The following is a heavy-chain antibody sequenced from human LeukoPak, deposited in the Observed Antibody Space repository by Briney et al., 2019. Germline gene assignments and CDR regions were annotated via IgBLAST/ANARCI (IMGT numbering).Heavy chain of an antibody. CDR1: GFTFSIYS. CDR3: ARVQGDFDY. D-gene: IGHD3-16*01. CDR2: ISSSSNTI. Sequence: PGGSLRLSCAASGFTFSIYSMNWVRQAPGKGLEWVSYISSSSNTIYYADSVKGRFTISRDDAKNSLYLQMNSLRAEDTAVYYCARVQGDFDYWGQGTLVTVSS. V-gene: IGHV3-48*01. J-gene: IGHJ4*02.